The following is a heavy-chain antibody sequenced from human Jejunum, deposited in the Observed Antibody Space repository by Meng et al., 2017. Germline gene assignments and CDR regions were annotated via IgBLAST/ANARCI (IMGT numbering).Heavy chain of an antibody. V-gene: IGHV4-4*02. J-gene: IGHJ4*02. Sequence: QLQLQESGPGLVKPSGTLSLTCGAAAGSISSSNRWSWVRQSPGKGLEWIGEMYHGGDTNYNPSLETRVTISTDTSRNEFSLKLRSVTAADTAVYYCARDWGCRDGSCFSGLLEYWGQGILVTVSS. CDR3: ARDWGCRDGSCFSGLLEY. D-gene: IGHD2-15*01. CDR1: AGSISSSNR. CDR2: MYHGGDT.